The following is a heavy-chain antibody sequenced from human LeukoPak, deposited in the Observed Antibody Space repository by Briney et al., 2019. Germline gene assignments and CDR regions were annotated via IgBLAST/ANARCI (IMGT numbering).Heavy chain of an antibody. D-gene: IGHD2-15*01. Sequence: SETLSLTCTVSGGSISSYYWSWIRQPPGKGLEWVGDISYSGSTNYYPSLKSRVTILVRTYKNHFPLKLRSVTAADTAVYYCARDMGYCSGGSCYGWFDPWGQGTLVTVSS. CDR1: GGSISSYY. CDR3: ARDMGYCSGGSCYGWFDP. J-gene: IGHJ5*02. V-gene: IGHV4-59*01. CDR2: ISYSGST.